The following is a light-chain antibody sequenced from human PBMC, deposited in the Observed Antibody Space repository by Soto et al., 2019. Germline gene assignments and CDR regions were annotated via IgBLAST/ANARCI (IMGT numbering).Light chain of an antibody. V-gene: IGKV3-20*01. CDR3: QQFDSSRVYS. CDR1: QSVTSTY. J-gene: IGKJ2*03. Sequence: EIVLTQSPVTLSLSPGERATLSCRASQSVTSTYLAWYQQKPGQSPRLIIYGGSTRASGFPERFSGGGSGTDFTLTISRLEPEDSAVYYCHCQQFDSSRVYSFGQGTKLEI. CDR2: GGS.